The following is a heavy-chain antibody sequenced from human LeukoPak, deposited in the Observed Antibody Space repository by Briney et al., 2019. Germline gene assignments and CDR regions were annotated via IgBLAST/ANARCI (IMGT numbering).Heavy chain of an antibody. CDR1: GFTFSNAW. J-gene: IGHJ4*02. CDR3: TTDPLPAARDY. V-gene: IGHV3-15*01. CDR2: IKSKTDGGTT. D-gene: IGHD6-6*01. Sequence: RGSPRLSCAASGFTFSNAWMSWVRQAPGKGLEWVGRIKSKTDGGTTDYAAPVKGRFTISRDDSKNTLYLQMNSLKTEDTAVYYCTTDPLPAARDYWGQGTRDPLSS.